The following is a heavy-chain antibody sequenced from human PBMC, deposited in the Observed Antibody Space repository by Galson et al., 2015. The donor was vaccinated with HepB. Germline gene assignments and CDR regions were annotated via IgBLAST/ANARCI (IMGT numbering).Heavy chain of an antibody. D-gene: IGHD6-19*01. Sequence: SLRLYCADSGFNFNNYGMNWVRQAQGKGLEWVSSITSSSTYINYADSVKGRFTISRDNAKNSLYLQMNNLRVEDTAVYYCARGWGIAVAGKWWFDPWGQGTLVTVSS. J-gene: IGHJ5*02. CDR1: GFNFNNYG. CDR2: ITSSSTYI. V-gene: IGHV3-21*01. CDR3: ARGWGIAVAGKWWFDP.